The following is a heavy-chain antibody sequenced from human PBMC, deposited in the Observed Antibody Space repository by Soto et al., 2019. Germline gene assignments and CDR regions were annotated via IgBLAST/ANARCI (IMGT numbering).Heavy chain of an antibody. J-gene: IGHJ4*02. Sequence: QVQLVESGGGVVQPGTSLSLSCAASGFTFSAHAMHWARQAPGKGLEWVARISYDASSQIYAESVRGRFTISRDNAKSTLNLQMDRLTVEDTALYFCVAEVGAYSLDNWGQGTLVTVSS. CDR1: GFTFSAHA. CDR2: ISYDASSQ. CDR3: VAEVGAYSLDN. D-gene: IGHD1-26*01. V-gene: IGHV3-30*03.